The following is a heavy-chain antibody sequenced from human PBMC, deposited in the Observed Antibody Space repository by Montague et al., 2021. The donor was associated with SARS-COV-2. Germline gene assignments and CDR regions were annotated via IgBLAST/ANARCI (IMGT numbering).Heavy chain of an antibody. Sequence: SETLSLTCTVSGGSISSSSYYWGWIRQPPGKGLEWIGSIDYSGSTYYXXXLKSRVTISVGTSKKHFSLKLSSVTAADTAVYFCAAQSSGGYCSSSSCYVWFDPWGQGTLVTVSS. J-gene: IGHJ5*02. V-gene: IGHV4-39*01. CDR2: IDYSGST. CDR3: AAQSSGGYCSSSSCYVWFDP. D-gene: IGHD2-2*01. CDR1: GGSISSSSYY.